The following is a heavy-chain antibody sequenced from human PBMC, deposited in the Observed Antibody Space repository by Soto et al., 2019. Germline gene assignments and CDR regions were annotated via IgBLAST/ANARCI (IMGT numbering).Heavy chain of an antibody. Sequence: QVQLVQSAAEVKKPGASVKVSCKASGYTLTNYAISWVRQAPGQGPEWMGWINTYNGNPNYAQKVQGGGTMTTETSTNAACRVRRSLTSEDTVVYYCGRDCTGGSCFCIYWGQGTLVTVSS. D-gene: IGHD2-15*01. CDR3: GRDCTGGSCFCIY. V-gene: IGHV1-18*01. J-gene: IGHJ4*02. CDR1: GYTLTNYA. CDR2: INTYNGNP.